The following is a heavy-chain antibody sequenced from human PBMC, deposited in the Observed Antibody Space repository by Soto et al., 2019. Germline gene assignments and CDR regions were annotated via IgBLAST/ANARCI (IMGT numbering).Heavy chain of an antibody. CDR2: IKQDGSEK. V-gene: IGHV3-7*03. Sequence: EMQLVESGGGLVQPGGSLRLSCGASGFTFSSHWMSWVRQAPGKGLEWVANIKQDGSEKYYVDSVKGRFTFSRDNARSSLFLQMNSLRAEDTAVYYCARTYSSSWYENDYWGQGTLVTVSS. D-gene: IGHD6-13*01. J-gene: IGHJ4*02. CDR3: ARTYSSSWYENDY. CDR1: GFTFSSHW.